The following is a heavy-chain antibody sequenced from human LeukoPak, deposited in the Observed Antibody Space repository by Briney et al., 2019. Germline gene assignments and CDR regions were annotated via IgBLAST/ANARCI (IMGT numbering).Heavy chain of an antibody. D-gene: IGHD3-10*01. V-gene: IGHV1-2*04. J-gene: IGHJ3*01. CDR3: ARTLLWFGDPDSFDV. Sequence: GASVKVSCKASGYTFTGYYMHWVRQAPGQGLEWMGWINPNSGGTNYAQKFQGWVTMTRDTSISTAYMELSRLRSDDTAVYYCARTLLWFGDPDSFDVWGQGTMVTVSS. CDR2: INPNSGGT. CDR1: GYTFTGYY.